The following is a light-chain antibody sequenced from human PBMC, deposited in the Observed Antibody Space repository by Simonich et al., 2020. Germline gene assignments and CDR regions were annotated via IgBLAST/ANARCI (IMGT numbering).Light chain of an antibody. CDR3: SSYTSSSTLVV. CDR2: EGS. Sequence: QSALTQPASVSGSPGQSITISCTGTSSDGGCYNLVSWYQQHPGKAPKLMIYEGSKRPSGFSNRFSGSTSGNTASLTISGLQAEDEADYYCSSYTSSSTLVVFGGGTKLTVL. V-gene: IGLV2-14*02. CDR1: SSDGGCYNL. J-gene: IGLJ2*01.